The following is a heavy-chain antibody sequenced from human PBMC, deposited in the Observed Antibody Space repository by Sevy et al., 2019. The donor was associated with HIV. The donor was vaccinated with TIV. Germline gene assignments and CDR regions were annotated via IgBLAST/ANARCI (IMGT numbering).Heavy chain of an antibody. J-gene: IGHJ4*02. Sequence: GGSLRLSCAASGFTFDNYAMTWVRQTPGKGLEWVSTLDNSGDNTYNADSVKGRFTISRDKSKNTLYLQMDSLRAEDTAIYYCSKAGGGWNYFDYSGQGTLVTVSS. CDR2: LDNSGDNT. V-gene: IGHV3-23*01. CDR3: SKAGGGWNYFDY. D-gene: IGHD6-19*01. CDR1: GFTFDNYA.